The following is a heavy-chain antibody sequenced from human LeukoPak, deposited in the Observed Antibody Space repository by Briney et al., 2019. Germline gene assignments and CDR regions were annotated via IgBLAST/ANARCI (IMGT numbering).Heavy chain of an antibody. V-gene: IGHV4-59*01. CDR1: GGSISSYY. CDR3: ARGEYGGNPFDH. J-gene: IGHJ4*02. CDR2: IFYSGDT. D-gene: IGHD4-23*01. Sequence: PSETLSLTCTVSGGSISSYYWSGIRQPPGKGLEWIGYIFYSGDTNYNPSLESRVTISITTSKNQFSLKLSSVTAADTAVYYCARGEYGGNPFDHWGQGTLVTVSS.